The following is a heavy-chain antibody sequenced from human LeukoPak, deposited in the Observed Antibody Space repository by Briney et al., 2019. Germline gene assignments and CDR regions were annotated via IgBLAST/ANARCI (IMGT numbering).Heavy chain of an antibody. CDR3: AGDSSRSLDY. CDR1: GFTFSSYS. V-gene: IGHV3-21*01. CDR2: ISSSSSYI. J-gene: IGHJ4*02. D-gene: IGHD6-13*01. Sequence: PGGSLRLSCAASGFTFSSYSMNWVRQAPGKGLEWVSSISSSSSYIYYADSVKGRFTISRDNAKNSLYLQMNSLRAEDTAVYYCAGDSSRSLDYWGQGTLVTVSS.